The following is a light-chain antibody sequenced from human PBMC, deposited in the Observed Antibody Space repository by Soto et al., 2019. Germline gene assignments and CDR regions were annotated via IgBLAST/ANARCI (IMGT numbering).Light chain of an antibody. J-gene: IGLJ2*01. CDR2: VNRDGSH. CDR3: QTWDTGIRV. Sequence: QSVLTQSPSASASLGVSVKLTCTLSSEHSNYAIAWHQQEPEKGPRYLMKVNRDGSHIKGDGIPDRFSGSSSGAERYLTISSLQSEDEADYYCQTWDTGIRVFGGGTQLTVL. CDR1: SEHSNYA. V-gene: IGLV4-69*01.